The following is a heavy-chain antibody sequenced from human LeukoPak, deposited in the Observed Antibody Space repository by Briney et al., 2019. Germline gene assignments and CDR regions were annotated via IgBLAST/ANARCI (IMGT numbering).Heavy chain of an antibody. CDR1: GYSISSGYY. V-gene: IGHV4-61*02. Sequence: PSETLSLTCAVSGYSISSGYYWVWIRQSAGKGLEWIGRIYIYTSVSTNYNPSLKNRVTISVDTSKNQFSLNLSSVTAADTAVYYCARDRGSGSYNVFDIWGQGTKVTVSS. CDR3: ARDRGSGSYNVFDI. CDR2: IYIYTSVST. J-gene: IGHJ3*02. D-gene: IGHD3-10*01.